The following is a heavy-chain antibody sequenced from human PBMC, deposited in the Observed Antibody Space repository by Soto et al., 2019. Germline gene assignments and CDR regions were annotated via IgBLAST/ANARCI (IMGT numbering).Heavy chain of an antibody. CDR1: GGSISSYY. D-gene: IGHD3-22*01. CDR2: IYYSGST. V-gene: IGHV4-59*01. Sequence: SETLSLTCTVSGGSISSYYWSWIRQPPGKGLEWIGYIYYSGSTNYNPSLKSRVTISVDTSKNQFSLKLSSVTAADTAVYYCATSPGYYDSSPYDYWGQGTLVTVSS. CDR3: ATSPGYYDSSPYDY. J-gene: IGHJ4*02.